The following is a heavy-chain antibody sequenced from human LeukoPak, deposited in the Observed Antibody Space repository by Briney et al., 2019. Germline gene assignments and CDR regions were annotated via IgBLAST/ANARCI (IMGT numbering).Heavy chain of an antibody. V-gene: IGHV3-9*01. CDR1: GFTFDDYA. CDR3: ARVRMSGWTLGYAFDI. Sequence: GGSLRLSCAASGFTFDDYAMHWVRQAPGKGLEGVSGISWNSDSIGSADSVKGLFTISRDNSKNTLYLQMNSLRAEDTAVYYCARVRMSGWTLGYAFDIWGQGTMVTVSS. D-gene: IGHD6-19*01. CDR2: ISWNSDSI. J-gene: IGHJ3*02.